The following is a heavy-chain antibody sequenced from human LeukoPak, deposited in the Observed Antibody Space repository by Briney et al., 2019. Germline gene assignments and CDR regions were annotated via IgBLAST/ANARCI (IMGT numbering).Heavy chain of an antibody. Sequence: SETLSLTCTVSGVSISSGDYYWSWIRQPPGKGLEWIGYIYYSGSTCYNSSLKRRVIISVDTSKNQFSLKLSSVTAADTAVYYCARGGGYGGIDWYLDLWGRGTLVTVSS. CDR2: IYYSGST. CDR3: ARGGGYGGIDWYLDL. D-gene: IGHD4-23*01. V-gene: IGHV4-30-4*01. CDR1: GVSISSGDYY. J-gene: IGHJ2*01.